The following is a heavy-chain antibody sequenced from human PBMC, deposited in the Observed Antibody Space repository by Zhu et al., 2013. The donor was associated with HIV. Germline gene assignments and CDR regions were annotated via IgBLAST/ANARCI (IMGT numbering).Heavy chain of an antibody. V-gene: IGHV3-15*01. CDR1: GFTFSNAW. J-gene: IGHJ4*02. Sequence: EVQLVESGGDLVQPGGSLRLSCAASGFTFSNAWMTWVRQAPGKGLEWVGRIKSEAYGGTTDYAAPVRGRFTISRDDSESTLYLQMNSLTTEDTAVYYCTRSDPTVTTSLGYWGQGTLVTVSS. CDR3: TRSDPTVTTSLGY. D-gene: IGHD4-17*01. CDR2: IKSEAYGGTT.